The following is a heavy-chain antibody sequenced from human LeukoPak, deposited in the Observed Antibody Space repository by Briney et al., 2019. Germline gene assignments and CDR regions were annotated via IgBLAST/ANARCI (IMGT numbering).Heavy chain of an antibody. CDR2: IDGDGSST. V-gene: IGHV3-74*01. Sequence: GGSLRLSCAASGFTFSNYWMHWVRQAPGKGLVWVSRIDGDGSSTSYADSVKGRLTISRDNAKNTLYLQMTSLRAEDTAVYYCARTIVGAAFDYWGQGTLVTVSS. CDR3: ARTIVGAAFDY. CDR1: GFTFSNYW. J-gene: IGHJ4*02. D-gene: IGHD1-26*01.